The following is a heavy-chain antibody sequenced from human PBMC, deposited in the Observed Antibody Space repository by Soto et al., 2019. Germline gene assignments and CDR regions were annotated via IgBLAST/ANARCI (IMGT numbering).Heavy chain of an antibody. V-gene: IGHV1-69*13. CDR2: IIPIFGTA. D-gene: IGHD3-22*01. CDR1: GGTFSSYA. J-gene: IGHJ5*02. CDR3: ARVPTYYYDSSGYSTSPFDP. Sequence: ASVKVSCKASGGTFSSYAISWVRQAPGQGLEWMGGIIPIFGTANYAQKFQGRVTITADESTSTAYMELSSLRSEDTAVYYCARVPTYYYDSSGYSTSPFDPWGQGTLVTVSS.